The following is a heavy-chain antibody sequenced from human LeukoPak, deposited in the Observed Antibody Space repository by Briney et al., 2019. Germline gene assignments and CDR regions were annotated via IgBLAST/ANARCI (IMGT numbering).Heavy chain of an antibody. CDR1: SGSISSGDYF. CDR3: ARLMYYYDSSGYSNAFDI. Sequence: PSESLSLTCTVSSGSISSGDYFWSWIRQPPGQGRVWIGYIYYSGSTYYNPSVKSRVTISVDTSKNQFSLKLTSLTAADTAVYYCARLMYYYDSSGYSNAFDIWGQGTMVPVSS. V-gene: IGHV4-30-4*08. J-gene: IGHJ3*02. D-gene: IGHD3-22*01. CDR2: IYYSGST.